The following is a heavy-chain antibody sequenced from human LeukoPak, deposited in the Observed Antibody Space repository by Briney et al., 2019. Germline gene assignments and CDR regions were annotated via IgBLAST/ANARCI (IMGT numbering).Heavy chain of an antibody. Sequence: GGSLRLSCAASGFTFSSYAMSWVRQAPGKGLEWVSAISGSGGSTYYADSVKGRFTISRDNSKNTLYLQMNSLRAEETAVSYSASWKGGSGATSFDYWGQGPLVTVSS. J-gene: IGHJ4*02. V-gene: IGHV3-23*01. D-gene: IGHD2-15*01. CDR3: ASWKGGSGATSFDY. CDR1: GFTFSSYA. CDR2: ISGSGGST.